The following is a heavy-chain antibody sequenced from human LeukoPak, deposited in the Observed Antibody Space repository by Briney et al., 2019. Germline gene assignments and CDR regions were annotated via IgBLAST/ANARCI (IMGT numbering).Heavy chain of an antibody. Sequence: GASVKVSCKASGYTFTGYYMHWVRQAPGQGLEWMGWINPNSGGTNYAQKFQGRVTMTRDTSISTAYMELSRLRSDDTAVYYCARAAFENPEKVGYCSGGSCYTFDYWGQGTLVTVSS. CDR2: INPNSGGT. V-gene: IGHV1-2*02. D-gene: IGHD2-15*01. J-gene: IGHJ4*02. CDR1: GYTFTGYY. CDR3: ARAAFENPEKVGYCSGGSCYTFDY.